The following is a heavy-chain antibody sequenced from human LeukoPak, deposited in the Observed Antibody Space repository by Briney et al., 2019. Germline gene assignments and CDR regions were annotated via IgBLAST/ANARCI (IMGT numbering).Heavy chain of an antibody. CDR2: IYHNGRT. J-gene: IGHJ5*02. Sequence: PSETLSLTGTVSGVSISSGIYFWGWIRQPPGKGLEWIASIYHNGRTFYNLSLQSRVTISVDTSKNQFSLRLPSVTAADTAVYFCARHYGVVGATWAFDPWGQGILVTVSP. CDR1: GVSISSGIYF. CDR3: ARHYGVVGATWAFDP. V-gene: IGHV4-39*01. D-gene: IGHD1-26*01.